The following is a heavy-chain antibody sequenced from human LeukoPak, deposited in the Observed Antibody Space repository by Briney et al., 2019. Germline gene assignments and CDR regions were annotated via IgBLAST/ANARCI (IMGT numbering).Heavy chain of an antibody. Sequence: GRSLRLSCAASGFTFDDYAMHWVRQAPGKGLEWVSGISWNSGSIGYADSVKGRFTISRDNAKNSLYLQMNSLRAEDTALYYCAKDIGYSQTGVYYYYYYGMDVWGQGTTVTVSS. CDR3: AKDIGYSQTGVYYYYYYGMDV. J-gene: IGHJ6*02. V-gene: IGHV3-9*01. CDR2: ISWNSGSI. CDR1: GFTFDDYA. D-gene: IGHD5-18*01.